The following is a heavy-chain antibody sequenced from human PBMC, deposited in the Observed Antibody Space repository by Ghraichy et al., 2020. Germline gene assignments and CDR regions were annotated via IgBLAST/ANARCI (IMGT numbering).Heavy chain of an antibody. Sequence: GESLNISCATSGFNFRDLNMDWVRQAPGGGLEWVGRARNSANGYTIDYAASVKGRFTISRDDVRKSLFLQMNSLKTDDTAVYYCVGTGYYRLNFFDYWGQGTLVTVSS. CDR3: VGTGYYRLNFFDY. D-gene: IGHD3-9*01. V-gene: IGHV3-72*01. J-gene: IGHJ4*02. CDR2: ARNSANGYTI. CDR1: GFNFRDLN.